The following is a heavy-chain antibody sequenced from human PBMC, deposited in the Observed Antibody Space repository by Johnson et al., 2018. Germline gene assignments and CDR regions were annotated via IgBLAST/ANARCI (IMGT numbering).Heavy chain of an antibody. J-gene: IGHJ6*02. CDR2: ISSSGTSI. V-gene: IGHV3-11*01. Sequence: VQPVESGGGLVKPGGSLRLSCAASGFIFSDYYMNWIRQAPGKGLEWVSYISSSGTSISYADSVRGRFTISRDNTKNSLYRQMNSLRAEDTAVYYCARDHYANSGMDVWGQGTTVTVSS. CDR3: ARDHYANSGMDV. CDR1: GFIFSDYY. D-gene: IGHD3-16*01.